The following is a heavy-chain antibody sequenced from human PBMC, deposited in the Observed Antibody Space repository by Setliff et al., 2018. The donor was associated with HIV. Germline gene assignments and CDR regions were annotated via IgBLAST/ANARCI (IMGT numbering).Heavy chain of an antibody. Sequence: PGGSLRLSCTTSGFTFSDYEFNWVRQTPHKGLEWISYISGSGGRIFYLDSVKGRFTISRDNAKTSLYLQMNSLRAEDTAVYSCARARGGNSEWSYWGQGTLVTVSS. CDR1: GFTFSDYE. V-gene: IGHV3-48*03. D-gene: IGHD2-15*01. CDR3: ARARGGNSEWSY. CDR2: ISGSGGRI. J-gene: IGHJ4*02.